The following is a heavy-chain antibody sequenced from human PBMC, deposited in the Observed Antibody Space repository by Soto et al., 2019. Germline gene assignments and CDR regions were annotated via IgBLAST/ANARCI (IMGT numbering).Heavy chain of an antibody. Sequence: GGSLRLSCAASGFTLSNAWMHWVRQTPGKGLEWVGRIKSKSDGGTTDYAAPVKGRFTISRDDSYNTLYLQMNSLKTEDTAVYYCTTDNVKDFYDSSGYYNAFDIWGQGTMVTVSS. J-gene: IGHJ3*02. V-gene: IGHV3-15*07. CDR3: TTDNVKDFYDSSGYYNAFDI. CDR2: IKSKSDGGTT. D-gene: IGHD3-22*01. CDR1: GFTLSNAW.